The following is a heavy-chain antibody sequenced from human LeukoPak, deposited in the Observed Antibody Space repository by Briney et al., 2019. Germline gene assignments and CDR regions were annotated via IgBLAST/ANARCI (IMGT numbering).Heavy chain of an antibody. D-gene: IGHD6-19*01. CDR2: INHSGST. CDR1: GGSFGGYY. CDR3: ARGRRVAVAGTKRHDFDY. Sequence: PSETLSLTCAVYGGSFGGYYWSWIRQPPGKGLEWIGEINHSGSTNYNPSLKSRVTISVDTSKNQFSLKLSSVTAADTAVYYCARGRRVAVAGTKRHDFDYWGQGTLVTVSS. J-gene: IGHJ4*02. V-gene: IGHV4-34*01.